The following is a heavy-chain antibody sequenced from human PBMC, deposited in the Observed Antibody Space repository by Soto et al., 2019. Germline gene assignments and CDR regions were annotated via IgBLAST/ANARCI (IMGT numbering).Heavy chain of an antibody. J-gene: IGHJ4*02. CDR2: TYHRDST. CDR3: ARIGGYHGPLDY. Sequence: PSETLSLTCSVSGVSISSYFWSWIRQPPGRGLEWIGYTYHRDSTNYSPSLKSRVAISLDTSENQFSLKVNSVTAADTAVYYCARIGGYHGPLDYWGQGTPVTVSS. V-gene: IGHV4-59*01. D-gene: IGHD3-16*02. CDR1: GVSISSYF.